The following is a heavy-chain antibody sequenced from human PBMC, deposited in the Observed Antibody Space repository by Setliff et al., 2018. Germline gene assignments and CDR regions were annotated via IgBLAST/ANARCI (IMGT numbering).Heavy chain of an antibody. CDR1: GGSISSGPYY. D-gene: IGHD7-27*01. V-gene: IGHV4-61*02. Sequence: SETLSLTCTVSGGSISSGPYYWNWFRQPAGKGLEWIGRLYSSGSTNYNPSLKSRVTISVDTSKNQFSLKLSSVTAADTAVYYCASTDWGWGYYFDYWGQGTRVTVSS. CDR3: ASTDWGWGYYFDY. J-gene: IGHJ4*02. CDR2: LYSSGST.